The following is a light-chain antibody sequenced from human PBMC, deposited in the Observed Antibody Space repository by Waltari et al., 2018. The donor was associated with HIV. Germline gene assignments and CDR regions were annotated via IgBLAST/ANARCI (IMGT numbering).Light chain of an antibody. V-gene: IGKV3-15*01. Sequence: ETVLTQSPATLSVFPGEGANLSCRASPNIRGNLAWYQQRPGEAPRLLIYGASTRAAGIPARFSGSGSGTEFSLTISSLQSEDFAVYFCQQYDAWPPQTFGQGTKVEMK. J-gene: IGKJ1*01. CDR2: GAS. CDR3: QQYDAWPPQT. CDR1: PNIRGN.